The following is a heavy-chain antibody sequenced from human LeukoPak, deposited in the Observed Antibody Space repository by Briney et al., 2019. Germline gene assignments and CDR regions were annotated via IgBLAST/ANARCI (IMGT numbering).Heavy chain of an antibody. CDR2: MNPNSGNT. J-gene: IGHJ4*02. Sequence: GASVKVSCKASGYTFTSFDINWVRQATGQGLEWMGWMNPNSGNTDYSEKFQGRVTMTRNTSITTGYMELGSLRSEDTAVYYCVIADYWGQGTLVTVSS. CDR1: GYTFTSFD. CDR3: VIADY. V-gene: IGHV1-8*01. D-gene: IGHD6-13*01.